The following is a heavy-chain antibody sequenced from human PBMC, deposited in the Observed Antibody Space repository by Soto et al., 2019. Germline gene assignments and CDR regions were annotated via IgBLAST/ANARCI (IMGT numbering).Heavy chain of an antibody. CDR2: IYYSGRT. CDR1: GGSISSSSYY. CDR3: ATTHYYDFWSGYYSLFDY. V-gene: IGHV4-39*01. J-gene: IGHJ4*02. Sequence: SETLSLTCTVSGGSISSSSYYWGWIRQPPGKGLEWIGSIYYSGRTYYNPPLKSRVTISVDTSKNQFSLKLSSVTAADTAVYYCATTHYYDFWSGYYSLFDYWGEGTLVTVSA. D-gene: IGHD3-3*01.